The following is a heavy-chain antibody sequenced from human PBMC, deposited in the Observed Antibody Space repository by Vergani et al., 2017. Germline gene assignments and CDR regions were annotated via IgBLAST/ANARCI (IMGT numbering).Heavy chain of an antibody. CDR2: ISWDGGST. D-gene: IGHD4-17*01. J-gene: IGHJ4*02. V-gene: IGHV3-43*01. Sequence: EVQLVESGGVVVQPGGSLRLSCAASGFTFDDYTMHWVRQAPGKGLEWVSLISWDGGSTYYADSVKGRFTISRDNSKNSLYLQMNSLRTEDTALYYCAKDKGYELHGDYGSYFDYWGQGTLVTVSS. CDR3: AKDKGYELHGDYGSYFDY. CDR1: GFTFDDYT.